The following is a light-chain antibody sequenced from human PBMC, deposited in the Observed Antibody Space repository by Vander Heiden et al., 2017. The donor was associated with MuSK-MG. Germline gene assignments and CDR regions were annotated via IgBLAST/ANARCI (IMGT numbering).Light chain of an antibody. CDR1: SSNIGSNN. CDR3: AAWDDSRNGWV. V-gene: IGLV1-44*01. CDR2: SNN. Sequence: QSVLPQPPSASRTPGQRVTISCSGSSSNIGSNNVNWYQQLPGTAPKLLIYSNNQRLSGVPDRFSGSKSVTSASVAISGLQPEDEADYYCAAWDDSRNGWVFGGGTKLTVL. J-gene: IGLJ3*02.